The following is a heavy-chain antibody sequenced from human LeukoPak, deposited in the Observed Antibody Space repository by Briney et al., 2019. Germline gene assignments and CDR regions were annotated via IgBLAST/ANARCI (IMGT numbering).Heavy chain of an antibody. D-gene: IGHD3-10*01. CDR2: INHSGST. Sequence: SETLSPTCAVYGESFSVYYWSWIRQPPGKGLEWIGEINHSGSTNYSPSLKSRVTISVDTSRKQFSLKLKSVTAADTAVYYCARSGASYYFFDNWDQGTLVTVSS. V-gene: IGHV4-34*01. J-gene: IGHJ4*02. CDR3: ARSGASYYFFDN. CDR1: GESFSVYY.